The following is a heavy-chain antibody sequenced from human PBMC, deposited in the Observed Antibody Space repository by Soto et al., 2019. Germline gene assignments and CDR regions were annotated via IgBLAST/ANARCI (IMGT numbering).Heavy chain of an antibody. D-gene: IGHD3-3*01. V-gene: IGHV1-2*02. Sequence: AASVKVSCKASGYTFTGYYMHWVRQAPGQGLEWMGWINPNSGGTNYAQKFQGRVTMTRDTSISTAYMELSRLRSDDTAVYYCALYYASWSGHIPYFDYWGQGTLVTVSS. CDR2: INPNSGGT. CDR3: ALYYASWSGHIPYFDY. J-gene: IGHJ4*02. CDR1: GYTFTGYY.